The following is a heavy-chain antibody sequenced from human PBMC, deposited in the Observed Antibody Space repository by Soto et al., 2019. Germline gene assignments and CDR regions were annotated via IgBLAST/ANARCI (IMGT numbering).Heavy chain of an antibody. CDR2: IYYSGST. V-gene: IGHV4-39*01. CDR3: ATVTFDGNWFDP. J-gene: IGHJ5*02. D-gene: IGHD3-9*01. CDR1: GGSISSSSYY. Sequence: PSETLSLTCAVSGGSISSSSYYWGWIRQPPGKGLEWIGSIYYSGSTYYNPSLKSRVTISVDTSKNQFSLKLSSVTAADTAVYYCATVTFDGNWFDPWGQGTLVTVSS.